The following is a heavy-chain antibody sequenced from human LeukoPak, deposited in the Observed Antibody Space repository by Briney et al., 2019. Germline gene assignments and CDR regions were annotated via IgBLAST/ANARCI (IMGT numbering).Heavy chain of an antibody. V-gene: IGHV3-48*03. CDR3: ARNWGLDY. J-gene: IGHJ4*02. CDR1: GFNFSIYE. Sequence: GGSLRLSCAASGFNFSIYEMNWVRQAPGKGLEWVSYISSSDTTIYYAASVRGRFTISRNNAKNSLYLQMSSLRAEDTAVYFCARNWGLDYWGQGTLVTVSS. CDR2: ISSSDTTI. D-gene: IGHD7-27*01.